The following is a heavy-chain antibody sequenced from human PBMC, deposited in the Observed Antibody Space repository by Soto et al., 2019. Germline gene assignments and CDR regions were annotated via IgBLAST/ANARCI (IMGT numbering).Heavy chain of an antibody. Sequence: QVQLVQSGAEVKKPGSSVKVSCKVSGGTFNNNLINWVRQAPGQGLEWMGGIIPLFCTPNYAQKFQGRVTITADASTSTAYMELISLTSHDTAVYYCTRETRAYGGLADYGGQGTLVTVSS. J-gene: IGHJ4*02. V-gene: IGHV1-69*01. CDR2: IIPLFCTP. CDR3: TRETRAYGGLADY. CDR1: GGTFNNNL. D-gene: IGHD4-17*01.